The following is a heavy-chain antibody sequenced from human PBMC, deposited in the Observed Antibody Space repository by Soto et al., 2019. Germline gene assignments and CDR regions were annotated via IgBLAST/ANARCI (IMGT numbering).Heavy chain of an antibody. V-gene: IGHV5-10-1*01. CDR1: GYSFSSSW. Sequence: GESLKISCEAPGYSFSSSWISWVRQMPGKGLEWMGRIDPSDSYINYSPSFQGHITISADKSITAAYLQWSSLKASDTAIYYCVRSGYCSAGSCYHLDYWGQGTLVTAPQ. CDR2: IDPSDSYI. CDR3: VRSGYCSAGSCYHLDY. J-gene: IGHJ4*02. D-gene: IGHD2-15*01.